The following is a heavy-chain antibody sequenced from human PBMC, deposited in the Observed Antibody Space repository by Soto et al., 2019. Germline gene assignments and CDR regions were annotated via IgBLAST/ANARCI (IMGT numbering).Heavy chain of an antibody. V-gene: IGHV3-15*07. Sequence: PGGSLRLSCAASGFTFSNAWMNWVRQAPGKGLEWVGRIKSKTDGGTTDYAAPVKGRFTISRDDSKNTLYLQMNSLKTEDTAVYYCTTDGGIVLVPAAMLDAFDIWGQGTMVTVSS. D-gene: IGHD2-2*01. CDR3: TTDGGIVLVPAAMLDAFDI. J-gene: IGHJ3*02. CDR2: IKSKTDGGTT. CDR1: GFTFSNAW.